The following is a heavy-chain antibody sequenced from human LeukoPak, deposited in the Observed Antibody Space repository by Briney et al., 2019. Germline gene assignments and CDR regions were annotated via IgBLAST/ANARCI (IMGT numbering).Heavy chain of an antibody. CDR2: IYYSGST. V-gene: IGHV4-59*01. J-gene: IGHJ6*04. CDR3: ARCWYVRAAGDV. CDR1: GGSISRYS. D-gene: IGHD6-13*01. Sequence: SQSLSLTCTVAGGSISRYSWGWIRQRPGKGLEWVGYIYYSGSTNYNPSLKSRVTISVETSKNEFSLKLRSVTAADTAVYYCARCWYVRAAGDVWGKGTTVTVSS.